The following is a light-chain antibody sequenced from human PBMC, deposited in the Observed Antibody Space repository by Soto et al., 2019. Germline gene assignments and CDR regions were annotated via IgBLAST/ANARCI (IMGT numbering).Light chain of an antibody. J-gene: IGKJ1*01. Sequence: EIVLTQSPATLSLSPGARAPLSCRASQSVSSYLAWYQQKPGQAPRLLIYDASTRATGIPARFSGSGSETDFTLTISRLEPEDFAVYYCQQYGSSSWTFGQGTKVDIK. V-gene: IGKV3-20*01. CDR1: QSVSSY. CDR3: QQYGSSSWT. CDR2: DAS.